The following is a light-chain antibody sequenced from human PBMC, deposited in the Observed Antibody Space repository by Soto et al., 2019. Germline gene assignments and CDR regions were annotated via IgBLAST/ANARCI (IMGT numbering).Light chain of an antibody. J-gene: IGLJ1*01. Sequence: QSALAQPPSASGSPGQSVTISCSGTSSDVGGYDYVSWYQQHPGKAPKVLIYGVTKRSSGVPDRFSGSKSGYTAYLTVSGLQAEDEADYYCSSYAGSSHIVFGTGKKLTVX. CDR2: GVT. CDR1: SSDVGGYDY. V-gene: IGLV2-8*01. CDR3: SSYAGSSHIV.